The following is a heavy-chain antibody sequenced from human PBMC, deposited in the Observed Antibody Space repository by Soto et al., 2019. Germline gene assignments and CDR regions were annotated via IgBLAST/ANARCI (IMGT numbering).Heavy chain of an antibody. Sequence: EVQLVESGGGLVQPGRSLRLSCAASGFTFDDYAMHWVRQAPGKGLEWVSGISWNSGSIGYADSVKGRFTISRDNAKNSLYLQMNSLRAEDTALYYCAKDRDSSGWPYYFDYWGQGTLVTVSS. CDR3: AKDRDSSGWPYYFDY. D-gene: IGHD6-19*01. CDR1: GFTFDDYA. J-gene: IGHJ4*02. CDR2: ISWNSGSI. V-gene: IGHV3-9*01.